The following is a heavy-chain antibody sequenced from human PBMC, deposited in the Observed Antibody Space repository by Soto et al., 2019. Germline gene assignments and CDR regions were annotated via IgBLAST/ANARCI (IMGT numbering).Heavy chain of an antibody. J-gene: IGHJ6*02. V-gene: IGHV1-2*04. CDR3: ARTRRWGYYYYGMDV. Sequence: ASVKVSCKASGYTFTGYYMHWVRQAPGQGLEWMGWINPNSGGTNYAQKFQGWVTMTRDTSISTAYMELSRLRSDDTAVYYCARTRRWGYYYYGMDVWGQGTTVTVSS. CDR1: GYTFTGYY. CDR2: INPNSGGT. D-gene: IGHD3-16*01.